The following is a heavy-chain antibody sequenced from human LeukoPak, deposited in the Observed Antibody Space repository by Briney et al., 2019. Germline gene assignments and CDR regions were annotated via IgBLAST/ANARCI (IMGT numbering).Heavy chain of an antibody. Sequence: PGRSLRLSCAASGFTFSSYGMHWVRQAPGKGLEWVAVISYDGSNKYYADSVKGRFTISRDNSKNTLYLQMNSLRAEDTAVYYCARDPYSSSAFDYWGQGTLVTVSS. D-gene: IGHD6-6*01. CDR2: ISYDGSNK. CDR3: ARDPYSSSAFDY. CDR1: GFTFSSYG. J-gene: IGHJ4*02. V-gene: IGHV3-30*03.